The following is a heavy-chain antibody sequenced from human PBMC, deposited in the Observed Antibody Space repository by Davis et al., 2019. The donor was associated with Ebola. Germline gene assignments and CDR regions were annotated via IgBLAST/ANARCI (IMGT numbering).Heavy chain of an antibody. Sequence: ASVTVSCKASGYTFTSYGISWVRQAPGQGLEWMGWISAYNGNTNYAQKLQGRVTMTTDTSTSTAYMELRSLRSDDTAVYYCARDLIGRGAFYYYGMDVWGQGTTVTVSS. J-gene: IGHJ6*02. D-gene: IGHD2-8*01. CDR2: ISAYNGNT. V-gene: IGHV1-18*04. CDR1: GYTFTSYG. CDR3: ARDLIGRGAFYYYGMDV.